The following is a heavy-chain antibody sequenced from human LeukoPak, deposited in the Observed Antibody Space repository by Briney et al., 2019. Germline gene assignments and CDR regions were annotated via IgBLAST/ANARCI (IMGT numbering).Heavy chain of an antibody. CDR3: ARAAEYSSGWYLFDY. D-gene: IGHD6-19*01. V-gene: IGHV4-4*02. J-gene: IGHJ4*02. CDR2: IYHSGST. CDR1: GGSISSNMW. Sequence: KPSETLSLTCSISGGSISSNMWWSWVRQTPGKGLEWIGEIYHSGSTNYNPSLKSRVTLLIDKSKNQFSLKLSSVTAADTAMYYCARAAEYSSGWYLFDYWGQGILVTVSA.